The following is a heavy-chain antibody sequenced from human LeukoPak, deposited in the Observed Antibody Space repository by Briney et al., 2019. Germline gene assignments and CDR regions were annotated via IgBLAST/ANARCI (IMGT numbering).Heavy chain of an antibody. CDR1: GFTFSDYY. D-gene: IGHD3-10*01. Sequence: PGGSLRLSCAASGFTFSDYYMSWVRQAPGKGREWVSYISSSGSTIYYADSVKGRFTISRDNAKTSLYLQINRLRAEDTAVYYCAREPLWFGETSHFDYWGQGTLVTVSS. CDR2: ISSSGSTI. V-gene: IGHV3-11*01. CDR3: AREPLWFGETSHFDY. J-gene: IGHJ4*02.